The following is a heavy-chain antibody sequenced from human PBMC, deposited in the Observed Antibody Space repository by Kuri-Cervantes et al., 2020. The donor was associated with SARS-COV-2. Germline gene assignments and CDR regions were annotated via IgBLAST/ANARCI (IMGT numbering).Heavy chain of an antibody. Sequence: LRLSCTVPGGSISSSSYYWGWNRQPAGKGLEWIGRSYTSGSTNYNPSLKSRVTMSVDTSKNLFTLKLSSVAAADTAVYYCARSTSYWYFDLWGRGTLVTVSS. V-gene: IGHV4-61*02. CDR1: GGSISSSSYY. CDR2: SYTSGST. CDR3: ARSTSYWYFDL. J-gene: IGHJ2*01. D-gene: IGHD2-2*01.